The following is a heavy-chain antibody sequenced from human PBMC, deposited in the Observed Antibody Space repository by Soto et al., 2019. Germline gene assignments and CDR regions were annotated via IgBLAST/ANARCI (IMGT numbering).Heavy chain of an antibody. D-gene: IGHD6-13*01. CDR3: ARDEAAQYYFDY. CDR1: GGSISSGDYY. Sequence: SETLSLTCTVSGGSISSGDYYWSWIRQPPGKGLEWIGYIYYSGSTYYNPSLKSRVTISVDTSKNQFSLKLSSVTAADTAVYYCARDEAAQYYFDYWGQGTLVTVSS. CDR2: IYYSGST. J-gene: IGHJ4*02. V-gene: IGHV4-30-4*01.